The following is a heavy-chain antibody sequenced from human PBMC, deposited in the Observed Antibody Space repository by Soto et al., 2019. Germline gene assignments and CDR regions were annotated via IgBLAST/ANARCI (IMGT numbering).Heavy chain of an antibody. CDR2: IGHSRTYI. J-gene: IGHJ4*02. Sequence: GVSLRLSCAADGFTFSSYTFAWVREASGEGLEWVSSIGHSRTYIYYADSMKGRFTVSRDNDNNSLFLQMDSLRVEDMAVYYCTRVKVGVTGWRHFDHWGQGALVTVSS. CDR1: GFTFSSYT. CDR3: TRVKVGVTGWRHFDH. V-gene: IGHV3-21*01. D-gene: IGHD1-26*01.